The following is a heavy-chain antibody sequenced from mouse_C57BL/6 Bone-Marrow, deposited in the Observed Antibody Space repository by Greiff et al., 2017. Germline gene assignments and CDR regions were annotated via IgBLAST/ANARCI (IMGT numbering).Heavy chain of an antibody. D-gene: IGHD4-1*01. CDR1: GFTFSDYY. Sequence: EVMLVESEGGLVQPGSSMKLSCTASGFTFSDYYMAWVRQVPEKGLEWVANINSDGGSTYYQDSLKSRFIISRDNAKNILYLQMSSLKSEDTATYYGAREEDWDWFAYWGQGTLVTVSA. CDR3: AREEDWDWFAY. V-gene: IGHV5-16*01. CDR2: INSDGGST. J-gene: IGHJ3*01.